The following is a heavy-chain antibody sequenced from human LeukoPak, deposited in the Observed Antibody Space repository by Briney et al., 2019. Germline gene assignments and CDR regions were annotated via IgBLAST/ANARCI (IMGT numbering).Heavy chain of an antibody. CDR2: IYYSGTT. J-gene: IGHJ3*02. CDR1: GGSISSGDYY. Sequence: SQALSLTCTVSGGSISSGDYYWSWIRQPPGKGLEWIGYIYYSGTTFYNPSLQSRVTKSGDTSKNQFSLTLSSVTAADTAVYYCARVNQQLANDAFDTWGQGTMVTVSS. CDR3: ARVNQQLANDAFDT. V-gene: IGHV4-30-4*01. D-gene: IGHD6-13*01.